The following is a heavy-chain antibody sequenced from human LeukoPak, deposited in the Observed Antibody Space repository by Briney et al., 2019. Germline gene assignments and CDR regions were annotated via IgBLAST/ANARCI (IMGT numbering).Heavy chain of an antibody. D-gene: IGHD3-22*01. CDR3: ARDHYYDSSDPPDY. V-gene: IGHV3-30*04. J-gene: IGHJ4*02. CDR2: ISYDGSNK. CDR1: GFTFSSYA. Sequence: GGSLRLSCAASGFTFSSYAMHWVRQAPGKGLEWVAVISYDGSNKYYADSVKGRFTISRDNSKNTLYLQMNSLRAEDTAVYYCARDHYYDSSDPPDYWGQGTLVTVSS.